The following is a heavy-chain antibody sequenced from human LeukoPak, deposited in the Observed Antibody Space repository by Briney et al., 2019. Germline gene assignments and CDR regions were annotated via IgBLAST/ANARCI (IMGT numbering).Heavy chain of an antibody. V-gene: IGHV4-59*11. Sequence: SETLSLTCTVSGGSISSHYWSWIRQPPGKGLEWIGYIYYSGSTNYNPSLKSRVTISVDTSKNQFSLKLSSVTAADTAVYYCARLIGIGFPNWFDPWGQGTLVTVSS. CDR3: ARLIGIGFPNWFDP. CDR2: IYYSGST. J-gene: IGHJ5*02. D-gene: IGHD2-21*01. CDR1: GGSISSHY.